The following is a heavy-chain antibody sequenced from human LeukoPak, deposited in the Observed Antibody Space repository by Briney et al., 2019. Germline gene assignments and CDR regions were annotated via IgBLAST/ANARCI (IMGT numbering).Heavy chain of an antibody. CDR3: TYHHKGRSIDY. V-gene: IGHV3-15*01. CDR1: GFTFSDIW. Sequence: PGGSLRLSCAASGFTFSDIWMAWVRQAPGRGLEWVGRIRSNADGGTTDFVAPVKDRFSISRDDSRNTLYLQMNSLKSEDTAVYYCTYHHKGRSIDYWGQGTLVTVSS. D-gene: IGHD2-2*01. CDR2: IRSNADGGTT. J-gene: IGHJ4*02.